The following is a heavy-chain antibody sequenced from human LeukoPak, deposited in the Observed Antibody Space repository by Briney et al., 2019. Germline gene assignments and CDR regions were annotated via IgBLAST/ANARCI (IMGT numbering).Heavy chain of an antibody. CDR1: GYTFTGYY. J-gene: IGHJ4*02. CDR2: INPNSGGT. V-gene: IGHV1-2*02. Sequence: GASVKVSCKASGYTFTGYYMHWVRQAPGQGLGWMGWINPNSGGTNYAQKFQGRVTMTRDTSISTAYMELSRLRSDDTAVYYCCWYDFWSGYGYWGQGTLVTVSS. D-gene: IGHD3-3*01. CDR3: CWYDFWSGYGY.